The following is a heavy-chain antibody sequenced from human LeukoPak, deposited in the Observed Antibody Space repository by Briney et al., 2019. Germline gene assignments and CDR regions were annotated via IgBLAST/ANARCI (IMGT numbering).Heavy chain of an antibody. Sequence: SGTLSLTCAVSGGSVTSSNWWSWVRQPPGKGLEWIGGIYHGGTTNYNPSLKSRVTISVDKSKNQFSLNLSSVTAADTAVYYCARMSVSYIDYWGQGTLVTVSS. J-gene: IGHJ4*02. CDR1: GGSVTSSNW. V-gene: IGHV4-4*02. D-gene: IGHD1-26*01. CDR2: IYHGGTT. CDR3: ARMSVSYIDY.